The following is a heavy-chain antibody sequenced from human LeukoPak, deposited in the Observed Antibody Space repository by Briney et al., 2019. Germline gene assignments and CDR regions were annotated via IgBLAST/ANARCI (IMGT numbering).Heavy chain of an antibody. CDR1: GGTFSSYA. J-gene: IGHJ4*02. Sequence: SVKVSCKASGGTFSSYAISWVRQAPGQGLEWMGGIIPIFGTADYAQKFQGRVTITADESTSTAYMELSSLRSEDTAVYYCARVKQQLGHPDFDYWGQGTLVTVSS. V-gene: IGHV1-69*01. CDR3: ARVKQQLGHPDFDY. D-gene: IGHD6-13*01. CDR2: IIPIFGTA.